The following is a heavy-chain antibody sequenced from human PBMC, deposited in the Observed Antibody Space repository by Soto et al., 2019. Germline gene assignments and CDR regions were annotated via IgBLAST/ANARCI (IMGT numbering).Heavy chain of an antibody. Sequence: SVKVSCKASGGTFSSYTISWVRQAPGQGLEWMGRIIPILGIANYAQKFQGRVTITADKSTSTAYMELSSLRSEDTAVYYCARAISFDSGIYSTYYFDYWGRGTLVTVSS. CDR3: ARAISFDSGIYSTYYFDY. V-gene: IGHV1-69*02. CDR1: GGTFSSYT. J-gene: IGHJ4*02. D-gene: IGHD1-26*01. CDR2: IIPILGIA.